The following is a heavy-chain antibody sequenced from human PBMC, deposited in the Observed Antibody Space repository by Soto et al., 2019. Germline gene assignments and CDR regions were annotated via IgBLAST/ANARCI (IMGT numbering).Heavy chain of an antibody. D-gene: IGHD2-21*01. Sequence: GESLKISCKGSGYSFTTYWIGWVRQMPGKGLEWMGIIYPGDSNTRYSPSFQGQVTISADKSISTAYLQWSSLKASDTAMFYCVRSRTPYHYYYGLDVWGKGTTVTVSS. V-gene: IGHV5-51*01. CDR2: IYPGDSNT. J-gene: IGHJ6*04. CDR1: GYSFTTYW. CDR3: VRSRTPYHYYYGLDV.